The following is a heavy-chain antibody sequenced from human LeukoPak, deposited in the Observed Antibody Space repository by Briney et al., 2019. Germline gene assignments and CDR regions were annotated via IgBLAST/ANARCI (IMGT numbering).Heavy chain of an antibody. CDR2: INSDESTT. J-gene: IGHJ4*02. Sequence: GGSLRLSCAASGFTFSSYWMHWVRQAPGKGLVWVSRINSDESTTNYADSVKGRFTISRDNAKNTLYLQMNSLRAEGTAVYYCARGSYYLDCWGQGILVTVSS. CDR1: GFTFSSYW. V-gene: IGHV3-74*01. CDR3: ARGSYYLDC.